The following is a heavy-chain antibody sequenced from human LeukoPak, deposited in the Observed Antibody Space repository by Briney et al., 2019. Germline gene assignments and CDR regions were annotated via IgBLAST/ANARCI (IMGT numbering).Heavy chain of an antibody. CDR1: GYTFTSYG. J-gene: IGHJ3*02. CDR2: ISAYNGNT. V-gene: IGHV1-18*01. Sequence: GASVKVSCKASGYTFTSYGMSWVRQAPGQGLEWMGSISAYNGNTNSAQKLQGRVTMTTDTSTSTAYMELRSLRSDDTAVYYCARDLSYDSSGYYRNDAFDIWGQGTMVTVSS. CDR3: ARDLSYDSSGYYRNDAFDI. D-gene: IGHD3-22*01.